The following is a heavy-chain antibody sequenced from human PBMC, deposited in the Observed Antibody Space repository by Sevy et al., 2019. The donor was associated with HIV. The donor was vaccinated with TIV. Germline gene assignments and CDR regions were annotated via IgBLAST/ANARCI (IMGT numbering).Heavy chain of an antibody. CDR3: AKDLYYDNSLFDY. J-gene: IGHJ4*02. CDR1: EFRLSNYA. CDR2: ISGSGGSS. D-gene: IGHD3-22*01. Sequence: GGSLRLSCVASEFRLSNYAMNWVRQAPGKGLEWVSGISGSGGSSYYADSVKGRFTISRDNSKNTLYLQMNSLRAEDTAMYYCAKDLYYDNSLFDYCRQGILVTVSS. V-gene: IGHV3-23*01.